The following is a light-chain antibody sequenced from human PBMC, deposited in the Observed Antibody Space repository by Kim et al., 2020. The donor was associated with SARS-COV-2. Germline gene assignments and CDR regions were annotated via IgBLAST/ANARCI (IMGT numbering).Light chain of an antibody. CDR3: QAWDSKTAV. CDR2: QDT. CDR1: RLEDKY. Sequence: SYELTQPPSVSVSPGQTASLTCSGPRLEDKYVCWYQQKPGQSPVLVIYQDTKRPSGIPERFSGSNSGNTATLTISGTQAIDEADYYCQAWDSKTAVFGGGTQLTVL. V-gene: IGLV3-1*01. J-gene: IGLJ2*01.